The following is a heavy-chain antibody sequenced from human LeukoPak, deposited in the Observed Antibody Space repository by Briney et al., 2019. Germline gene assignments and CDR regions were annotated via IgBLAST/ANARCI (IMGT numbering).Heavy chain of an antibody. D-gene: IGHD3-10*01. Sequence: SQTLPLTCTVSGASLSSGGYYWSWIRQPPGKGLEWIGYIYHSGSTYYNPSLRSRVTISVERSKNQFSLKLSSVTAADTAVYYCARGVDYYGVWGQGTLVTVSS. V-gene: IGHV4-30-2*01. CDR3: ARGVDYYGV. CDR2: IYHSGST. J-gene: IGHJ4*02. CDR1: GASLSSGGYY.